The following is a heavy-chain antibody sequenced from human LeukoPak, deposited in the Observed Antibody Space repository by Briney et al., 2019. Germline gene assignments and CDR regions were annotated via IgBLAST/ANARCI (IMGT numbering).Heavy chain of an antibody. D-gene: IGHD2-2*01. CDR3: ARQKCTSASCLTKNAFDI. V-gene: IGHV4-4*09. Sequence: SETLSLTCTVSGSISGYYWSWIRQPPGKGLEWIGYIYTSGSTNYNPSLESRVTISVDTSKNQFSLDLSSVTAADTAVYYCARQKCTSASCLTKNAFDIWGQGTWSPSLQ. CDR1: GSISGYY. J-gene: IGHJ3*02. CDR2: IYTSGST.